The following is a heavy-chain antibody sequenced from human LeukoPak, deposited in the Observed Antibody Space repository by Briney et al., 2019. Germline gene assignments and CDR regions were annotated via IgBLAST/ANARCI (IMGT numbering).Heavy chain of an antibody. CDR3: ARAHRQQETGAFDI. CDR2: IIPIFGTA. D-gene: IGHD5-18*01. Sequence: ASVKVSCKASGGTFSSYAISWVRQAPGQGLEWMGGIIPIFGTANYAQKSQGRVTITTDESTSTAYMELSSLRSEDTAVYYCARAHRQQETGAFDIWGQGTMVTVSS. CDR1: GGTFSSYA. V-gene: IGHV1-69*05. J-gene: IGHJ3*02.